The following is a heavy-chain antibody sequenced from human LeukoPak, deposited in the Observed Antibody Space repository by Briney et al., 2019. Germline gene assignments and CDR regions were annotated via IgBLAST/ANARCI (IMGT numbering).Heavy chain of an antibody. CDR1: GYTFTSYG. CDR2: IIPSLGKT. J-gene: IGHJ4*02. V-gene: IGHV1-69*04. D-gene: IGHD3-22*01. Sequence: PVKVSCKASGYTFTSYGISWVRQAPGQGLEWMGRIIPSLGKTTYAQKFQGRVTLTADKSTSTDYMELSSLRSDDTAVYFCARGAAPMMTRDWGQGTLVTVSS. CDR3: ARGAAPMMTRD.